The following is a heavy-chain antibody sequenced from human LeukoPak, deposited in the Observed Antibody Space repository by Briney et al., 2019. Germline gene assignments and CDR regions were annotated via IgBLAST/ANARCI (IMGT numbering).Heavy chain of an antibody. CDR3: ARGGDSSSSHFDY. Sequence: PSETLSLTCTVSGYSISSGYYWGWIRQPPGKGLEWIGSIYHSGSTYYNPSLKSRVTISVDTSKNQFSLKLSSVTAADTAVYYCARGGDSSSSHFDYWGQGTLVTVSS. V-gene: IGHV4-38-2*02. J-gene: IGHJ4*02. D-gene: IGHD6-13*01. CDR1: GYSISSGYY. CDR2: IYHSGST.